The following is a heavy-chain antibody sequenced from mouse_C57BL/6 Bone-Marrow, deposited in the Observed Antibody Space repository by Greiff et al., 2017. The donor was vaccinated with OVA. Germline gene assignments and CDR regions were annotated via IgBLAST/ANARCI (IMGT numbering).Heavy chain of an antibody. Sequence: VQLQQPGAELVKPGASVKLSCKASGYTFTSYWMHWVKQRPGQGLEWIGMIHPNSGSTNYNEKFKSKATLTVDKSSSTAYMQLSSLTSEDSAVYYCARPDYYGSRDFDYRGQGTTLTVSS. CDR1: GYTFTSYW. CDR2: IHPNSGST. J-gene: IGHJ2*01. D-gene: IGHD1-1*01. V-gene: IGHV1-64*01. CDR3: ARPDYYGSRDFDY.